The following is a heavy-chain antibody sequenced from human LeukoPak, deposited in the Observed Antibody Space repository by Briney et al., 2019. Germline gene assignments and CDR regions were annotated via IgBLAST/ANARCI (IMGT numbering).Heavy chain of an antibody. D-gene: IGHD6-19*01. V-gene: IGHV4-59*01. J-gene: IGHJ4*02. CDR3: ARDLDSSGWYVFDY. CDR2: IYYSGST. CDR1: GGSISRYY. Sequence: SETLSLTCTVSGGSISRYYWSWIRQPPGKGLEWIGYIYYSGSTNYNPSPKSRVTISVDTSKNQFSLKLSSVTAADTAVYYCARDLDSSGWYVFDYWGQGNLVTVSS.